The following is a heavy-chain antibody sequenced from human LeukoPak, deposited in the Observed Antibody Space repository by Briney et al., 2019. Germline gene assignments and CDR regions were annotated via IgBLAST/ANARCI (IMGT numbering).Heavy chain of an antibody. D-gene: IGHD6-6*01. CDR2: IYYSGST. V-gene: IGHV4-59*01. Sequence: SETLSLTCTVSGGSISSYYWSWIRQPPGKGLEWLGYIYYSGSTNYNPSLKSRVTISVDTSKNQFSLKLSSVTAADTAVYYCARVHEYSSSSWFDPWGQGTLVTVSS. CDR1: GGSISSYY. CDR3: ARVHEYSSSSWFDP. J-gene: IGHJ5*02.